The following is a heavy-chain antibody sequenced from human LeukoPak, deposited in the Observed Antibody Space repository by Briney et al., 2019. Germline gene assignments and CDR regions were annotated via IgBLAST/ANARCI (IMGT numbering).Heavy chain of an antibody. CDR3: ARDYQPLLYYMDV. Sequence: GGFLRLSCAASGFTFSSYWLSWVRQAPGKGREGVANINQDGSKKYYVASVKGRFTISRDNAKNSLYLQMNSLRAEDTAVYYCARDYQPLLYYMDVWGKGTTVTVSS. CDR1: GFTFSSYW. CDR2: INQDGSKK. D-gene: IGHD2-2*01. J-gene: IGHJ6*03. V-gene: IGHV3-7*01.